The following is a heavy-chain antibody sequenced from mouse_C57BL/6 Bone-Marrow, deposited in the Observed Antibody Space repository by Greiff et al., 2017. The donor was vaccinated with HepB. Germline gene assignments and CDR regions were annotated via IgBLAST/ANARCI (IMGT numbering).Heavy chain of an antibody. Sequence: QVHVKQPGAELVKPGASVKMSCKASGYTFTSYWITWVKQRPGQGLEWIGDIYPGSGSTNYNEKFKSKATLTVDTSSSTAYMQLSSLTSEDSAVYYCAIGEVGPWYFDVWGTGTTVTVSS. CDR2: IYPGSGST. J-gene: IGHJ1*03. D-gene: IGHD1-3*01. CDR3: AIGEVGPWYFDV. CDR1: GYTFTSYW. V-gene: IGHV1-55*01.